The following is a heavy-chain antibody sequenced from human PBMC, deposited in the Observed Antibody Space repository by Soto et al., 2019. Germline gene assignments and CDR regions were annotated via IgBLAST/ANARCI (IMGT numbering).Heavy chain of an antibody. CDR2: IWYDGSNR. J-gene: IGHJ4*02. CDR3: ARELLVTGSGFFDY. D-gene: IGHD3-10*01. Sequence: GGSLRLSCAASGFTFSTYGMHWVRRAPGKGLEWVAVIWYDGSNRYYADSVKGRFTISRDNSKNTLYLEMNSLRAEDTALYYCARELLVTGSGFFDYWGQGTLVTVSS. CDR1: GFTFSTYG. V-gene: IGHV3-33*01.